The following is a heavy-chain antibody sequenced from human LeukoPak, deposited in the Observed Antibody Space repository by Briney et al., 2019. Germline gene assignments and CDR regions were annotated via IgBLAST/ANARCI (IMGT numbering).Heavy chain of an antibody. CDR2: IYSGGST. CDR1: GFTVSSNY. V-gene: IGHV3-53*01. D-gene: IGHD5-24*01. J-gene: IGHJ6*03. CDR3: ARVGASRDGYTDYYYYYMDV. Sequence: GGSLRLSCAASGFTVSSNYMSWVRQAPGKGLEWVSVIYSGGSTYYADSVKGRFTISRDNSKNTLYLQMNSLRAEDTAVYYCARVGASRDGYTDYYYYYMDVWGKGTTVTVSS.